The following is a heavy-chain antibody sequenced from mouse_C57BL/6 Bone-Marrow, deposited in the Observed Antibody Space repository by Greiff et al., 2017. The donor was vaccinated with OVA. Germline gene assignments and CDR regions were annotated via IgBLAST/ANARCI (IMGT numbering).Heavy chain of an antibody. Sequence: EVKVVESEGGLVQPGSSMKLSCTASGFTFSDYYMAWVRQVPEKGLEWVANINYDGSSTYYLDSLKSRFIISRDNAKNILYLQMSSLKSEDTATYYCARVLGDAMDYWGQGTSVTVSS. CDR1: GFTFSDYY. D-gene: IGHD3-3*01. V-gene: IGHV5-16*01. J-gene: IGHJ4*01. CDR2: INYDGSST. CDR3: ARVLGDAMDY.